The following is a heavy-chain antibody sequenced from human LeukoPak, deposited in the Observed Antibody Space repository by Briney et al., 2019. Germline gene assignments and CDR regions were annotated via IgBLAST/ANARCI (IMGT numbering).Heavy chain of an antibody. CDR2: MSNSGENT. V-gene: IGHV3-30*18. J-gene: IGHJ4*02. CDR3: AKGGASVTRYVDY. D-gene: IGHD4-17*01. CDR1: GFTFSSYS. Sequence: GGSLRLSCAAPGFTFSSYSMQWVRQTPGKGLEWVGIMSNSGENTFYGEAVKGRLTISRDNSQNTLYLQMNSLRPEDTAVYYCAKGGASVTRYVDYWGQGTLVTVSS.